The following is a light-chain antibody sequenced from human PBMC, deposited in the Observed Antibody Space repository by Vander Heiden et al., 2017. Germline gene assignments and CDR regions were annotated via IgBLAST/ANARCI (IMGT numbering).Light chain of an antibody. CDR3: ISYAGSNNLV. V-gene: IGLV2-8*01. CDR1: SSDVGGYKY. Sequence: QSALTQPTSASGSPRQSVTVSFTGTSSDVGGYKYVSWYQQHPGKAPKLMIYEVTKRPSGVPDRFSGSKSGNTASLTVSGLQAEDEAEYYCISYAGSNNLVFGGGTKLTVL. J-gene: IGLJ2*01. CDR2: EVT.